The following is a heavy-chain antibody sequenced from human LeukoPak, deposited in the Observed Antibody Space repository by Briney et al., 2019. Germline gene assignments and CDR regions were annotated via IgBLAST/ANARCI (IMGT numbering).Heavy chain of an antibody. J-gene: IGHJ4*02. Sequence: GGTLTLSCAASGFTLTHYGMNWVRQAPGGGRGWVSGLISMGASTYHADSVKGRFTVSRDNSKNMVYLQINSLTAEDTAIYYCGRDSRWAQPDYWGQGTLVTVSS. CDR2: LISMGAST. CDR3: GRDSRWAQPDY. D-gene: IGHD5-24*01. CDR1: GFTLTHYG. V-gene: IGHV3-23*01.